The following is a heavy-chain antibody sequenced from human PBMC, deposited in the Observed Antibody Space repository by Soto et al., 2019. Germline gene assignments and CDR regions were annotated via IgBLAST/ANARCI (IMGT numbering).Heavy chain of an antibody. CDR3: ARREFGGDGFDI. Sequence: PGESLKISFQGSGNSFTRSWIGWVLQMPGKGLECMGIIYPADSDTRYSPSIQGRVTISADKSTSTAYLQWSSLKASDTAIYFCARREFGGDGFDIWGQGTMVTVS. D-gene: IGHD2-15*01. CDR2: IYPADSDT. CDR1: GNSFTRSW. J-gene: IGHJ3*02. V-gene: IGHV5-51*01.